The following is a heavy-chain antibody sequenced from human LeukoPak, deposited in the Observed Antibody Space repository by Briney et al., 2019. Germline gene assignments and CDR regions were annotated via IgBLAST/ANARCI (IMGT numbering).Heavy chain of an antibody. J-gene: IGHJ4*02. CDR2: IYYSGST. D-gene: IGHD3-22*01. CDR1: GGPISSYY. Sequence: SETLSLTYTVSGGPISSYYWSWIRPPPGKGREGIGYIYYSGSTNYNPSLKSRVTISVDTSKNQFSLKLSSVTAADTAVYYCAREGNYDSSGYPDYWGQGTLVTVSS. V-gene: IGHV4-59*01. CDR3: AREGNYDSSGYPDY.